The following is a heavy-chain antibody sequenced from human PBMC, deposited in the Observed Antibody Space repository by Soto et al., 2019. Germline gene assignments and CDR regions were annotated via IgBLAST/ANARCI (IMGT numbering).Heavy chain of an antibody. D-gene: IGHD4-17*01. Sequence: ASVKVSCKASGGTFSSYAISWVRRAPGQGLEWMGGIIPIFGTANYAQKFQGRVTITADESTSTAYMELSSLRSEDTAVYYCARPRTATVVIDAFDIWGQGTMVTGSS. J-gene: IGHJ3*02. CDR2: IIPIFGTA. V-gene: IGHV1-69*13. CDR3: ARPRTATVVIDAFDI. CDR1: GGTFSSYA.